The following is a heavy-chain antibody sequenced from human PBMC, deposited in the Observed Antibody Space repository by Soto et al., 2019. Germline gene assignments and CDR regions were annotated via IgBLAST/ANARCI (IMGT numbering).Heavy chain of an antibody. D-gene: IGHD5-12*01. J-gene: IGHJ5*02. V-gene: IGHV4-30-4*01. CDR3: ARDTYSGYDFGL. CDR2: IPSRGRP. CDR1: GASVDGGSYY. Sequence: QVQLRESGPGLVKPSQTLSLTCSVSGASVDGGSYYWSWVRQPPGKGLEWIGYIPSRGRPFYNPSLTSRGTISADTSKNQLSLQLTSVTAADTAVYYCARDTYSGYDFGLWGQGTLVTVSS.